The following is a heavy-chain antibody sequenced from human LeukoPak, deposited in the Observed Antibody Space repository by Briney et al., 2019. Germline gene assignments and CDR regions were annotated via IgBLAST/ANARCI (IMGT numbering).Heavy chain of an antibody. Sequence: GGSLRLSCAASGFTFSSFAMNCVRQAPGKGLEWVSAISDSGGSRYYADSVKGRFTISRDNAKNTVYLQMNSLRVEDTAVYYCAKGGGWLYYFDYWGQGSLVSVSS. J-gene: IGHJ4*02. D-gene: IGHD6-19*01. V-gene: IGHV3-23*01. CDR2: ISDSGGSR. CDR3: AKGGGWLYYFDY. CDR1: GFTFSSFA.